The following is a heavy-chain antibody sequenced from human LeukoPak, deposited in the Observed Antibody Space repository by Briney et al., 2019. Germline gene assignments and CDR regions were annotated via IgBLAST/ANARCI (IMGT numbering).Heavy chain of an antibody. CDR2: MNPNSGNT. D-gene: IGHD3-3*01. Sequence: ASVKVSCKASGYTFTSYDINWVRQATGQGLEWMGWMNPNSGNTGYAQKFQGRVTMTRNTSISTAYMELSSLRSEDTAVYYCARGDQGSGHWYFDPWGRGTLVTVSS. CDR3: ARGDQGSGHWYFDP. V-gene: IGHV1-8*01. J-gene: IGHJ2*01. CDR1: GYTFTSYD.